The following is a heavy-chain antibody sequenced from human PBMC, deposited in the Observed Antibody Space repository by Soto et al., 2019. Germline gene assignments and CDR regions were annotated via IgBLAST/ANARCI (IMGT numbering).Heavy chain of an antibody. Sequence: GGSLRLSCVASGFGFNRYSMNWVRQAPGKGLEWISYINSGSTSVFYAVSVKGRFTISRDNAKNSLYLQMNSLRAEDTALYYCTSSTSPDDYRGQRTPVTVSS. CDR1: GFGFNRYS. J-gene: IGHJ1*01. D-gene: IGHD5-12*01. CDR3: TSSTSPDDY. CDR2: INSGSTSV. V-gene: IGHV3-48*01.